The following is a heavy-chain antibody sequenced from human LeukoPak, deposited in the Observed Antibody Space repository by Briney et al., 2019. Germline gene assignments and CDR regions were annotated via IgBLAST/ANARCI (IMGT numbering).Heavy chain of an antibody. V-gene: IGHV3-30*03. CDR2: ISYDGSNK. D-gene: IGHD6-19*01. CDR1: GFTFSSYW. J-gene: IGHJ4*02. Sequence: GGSLRLSCAASGFTFSSYWMSWVRQAPGKGLEWVAVISYDGSNKYYADSVKGRFTISRDNSKNTLYLQMNSLRAEDTAVYYCARDIAVAVGNFDYWGQGTLVTVSS. CDR3: ARDIAVAVGNFDY.